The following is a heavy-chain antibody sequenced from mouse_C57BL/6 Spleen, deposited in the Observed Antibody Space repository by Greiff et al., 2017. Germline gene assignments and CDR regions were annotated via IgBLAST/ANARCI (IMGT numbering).Heavy chain of an antibody. CDR2: FYPGDGDT. CDR3: ARAGPDV. Sequence: QVQLQQSGPELVKPGASVKISCKASGYAFSSSGMHWVKQRPGKGLEWIGRFYPGDGDTNYNGKFKGKATLTADKSSSTAYMQLSSLTSEDSAVYFCARAGPDVWGTGTTVTVSS. CDR1: GYAFSSSG. V-gene: IGHV1-82*01. J-gene: IGHJ1*03.